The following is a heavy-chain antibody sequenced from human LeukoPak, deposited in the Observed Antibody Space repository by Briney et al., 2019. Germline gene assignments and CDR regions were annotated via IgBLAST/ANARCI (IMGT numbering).Heavy chain of an antibody. CDR3: ARHLSPFGFDY. J-gene: IGHJ4*02. V-gene: IGHV4-59*08. CDR2: IYYSGST. CDR1: GGSISAYY. D-gene: IGHD3-10*01. Sequence: SETLSLTCTVSGGSISAYYWGWIRQPPGKGLEWIGYIYYSGSTNYNPSLKSRVTISVDTSKNQFSLKLSSVTATDTAVYYCARHLSPFGFDYWGQGTLVTVSS.